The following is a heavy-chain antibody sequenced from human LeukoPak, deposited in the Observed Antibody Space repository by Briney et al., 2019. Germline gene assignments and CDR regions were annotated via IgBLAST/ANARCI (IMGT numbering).Heavy chain of an antibody. J-gene: IGHJ3*02. CDR3: ARVTSSGWSHAFDI. V-gene: IGHV4-59*01. CDR2: IYYSGST. Sequence: SETLSLTCTVPGGSISSYYWSWIRQPPGKGMEWIGYIYYSGSTNYNPSLKSRVTISVDTSKNQFSLKLTSVTAADTAVYYCARVTSSGWSHAFDIWGQGTMVTVSS. D-gene: IGHD6-19*01. CDR1: GGSISSYY.